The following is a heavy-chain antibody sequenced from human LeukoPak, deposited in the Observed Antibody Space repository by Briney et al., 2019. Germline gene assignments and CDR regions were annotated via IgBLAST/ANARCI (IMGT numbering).Heavy chain of an antibody. D-gene: IGHD2-2*01. J-gene: IGHJ6*03. Sequence: SQTLSLTCTVSGGSISSGSYYWSWIRQPAGKGLEWIGRIYTSGSTNYNPSLKSRVTISVDTSKNQFSLKLSSVTAADTAVYYCARRGYCSSTSCFYYYYYYMDVWGKGTTVTVSS. CDR3: ARRGYCSSTSCFYYYYYYMDV. CDR1: GGSISSGSYY. V-gene: IGHV4-61*02. CDR2: IYTSGST.